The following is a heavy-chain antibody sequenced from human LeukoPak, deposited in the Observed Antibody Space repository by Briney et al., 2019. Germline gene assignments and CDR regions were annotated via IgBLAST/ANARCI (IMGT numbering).Heavy chain of an antibody. CDR1: GGSISSSSYY. CDR3: AGTRRAAAQGKFGP. J-gene: IGHJ5*02. Sequence: SETLSLTCTVSGGSISSSSYYWGWIRQPPGKGLEWIGSIYYSGSTYYNPSLKSRVTISVDTSKNQFSLKLSSVTAADTAVYYCAGTRRAAAQGKFGPWGQGTLVTVSS. CDR2: IYYSGST. D-gene: IGHD6-13*01. V-gene: IGHV4-39*01.